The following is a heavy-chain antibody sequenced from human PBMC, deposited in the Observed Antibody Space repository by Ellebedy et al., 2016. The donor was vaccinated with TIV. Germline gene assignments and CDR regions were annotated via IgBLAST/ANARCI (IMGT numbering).Heavy chain of an antibody. CDR1: GFTFSTYP. CDR3: ARGRRGRYRSTSTEMARVDALDI. D-gene: IGHD5-24*01. J-gene: IGHJ3*02. V-gene: IGHV4-34*01. Sequence: ESLKISCAASGFTFSTYPMNWVRQPPGKGLEWIGEINHSGSTNYNPSLKSRGTISADTSKNQFSLNLNSVTASDTAMYFCARGRRGRYRSTSTEMARVDALDIWGQGTMVTVSS. CDR2: INHSGST.